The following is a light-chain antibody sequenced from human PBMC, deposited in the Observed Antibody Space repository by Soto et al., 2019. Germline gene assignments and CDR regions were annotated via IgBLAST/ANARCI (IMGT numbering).Light chain of an antibody. V-gene: IGKV3-20*01. CDR3: QQYGSSPRVT. J-gene: IGKJ4*01. CDR2: GAS. Sequence: EIVLTQSPGTLSLSPGERATLSCRASQSVSSSYLAWYQQKPGQAPRLLIYGASSRATGIPDRFIGSGSGTDYTLTINRLEPEDFAVYYCQQYGSSPRVTFGGGTKVEIK. CDR1: QSVSSSY.